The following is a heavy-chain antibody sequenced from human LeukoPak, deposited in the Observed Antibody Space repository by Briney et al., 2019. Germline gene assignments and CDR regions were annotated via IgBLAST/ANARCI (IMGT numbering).Heavy chain of an antibody. V-gene: IGHV3-30*03. CDR3: ASPRNDILSGFHYYYGMDV. CDR2: ISYDGSNK. CDR1: GCTFSSYS. Sequence: PGRSLRLSCAASGCTFSSYSMHWGRQAPGKGLDWVALISYDGSNKYYADSVKGRFTISRYNCKNTLYLQMNSLRAEDPAVYYCASPRNDILSGFHYYYGMDVWGQGTTVTVSS. D-gene: IGHD3-9*01. J-gene: IGHJ6*02.